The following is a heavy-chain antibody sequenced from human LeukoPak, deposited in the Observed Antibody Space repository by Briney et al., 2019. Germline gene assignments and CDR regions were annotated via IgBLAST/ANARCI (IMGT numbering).Heavy chain of an antibody. J-gene: IGHJ3*02. CDR2: ISSSSSTM. Sequence: GGSLRLSCAASGFTFSSYSMNWVRQAPGKGLEWVSYISSSSSTMYYADSVKGRFTISRDNAKNSLYLQMNSLRAEDTAVYYCARDSDILTGHYLSGAFDIWGQGTMVTVSS. CDR3: ARDSDILTGHYLSGAFDI. D-gene: IGHD3-9*01. CDR1: GFTFSSYS. V-gene: IGHV3-48*04.